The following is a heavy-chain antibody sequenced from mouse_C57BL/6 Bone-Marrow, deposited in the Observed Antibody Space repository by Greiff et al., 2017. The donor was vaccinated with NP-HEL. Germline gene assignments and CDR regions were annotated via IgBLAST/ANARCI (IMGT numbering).Heavy chain of an antibody. V-gene: IGHV5-15*01. CDR3: ARRGLLRWYFDV. J-gene: IGHJ1*03. CDR1: GFTFSDYG. Sequence: EVNLVESGGGLVQPGGSLKLSCAASGFTFSDYGMAWVRQAPRKGPEWVAFISNLAYSIYYADNVTGRFTISRENAKNTLYLEMSSLRSEDTAMYYCARRGLLRWYFDVWGTGTTVTVSS. CDR2: ISNLAYSI. D-gene: IGHD1-1*01.